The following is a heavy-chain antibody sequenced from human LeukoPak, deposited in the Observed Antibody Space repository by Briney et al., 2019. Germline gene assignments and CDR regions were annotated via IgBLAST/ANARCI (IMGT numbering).Heavy chain of an antibody. CDR3: ARDPQGYCSSTSCYVAPAFDI. J-gene: IGHJ3*02. D-gene: IGHD2-2*01. CDR2: IRHDGSNK. V-gene: IGHV3-30*02. CDR1: GFTFSSYG. Sequence: GGSLRLSCAASGFTFSSYGMHWVRQAPGKGLEWVAFIRHDGSNKYYADSVKGRFTISRDNSKNTLYLQMNSLRAEDTAVYYCARDPQGYCSSTSCYVAPAFDIWGQGTMVTVSS.